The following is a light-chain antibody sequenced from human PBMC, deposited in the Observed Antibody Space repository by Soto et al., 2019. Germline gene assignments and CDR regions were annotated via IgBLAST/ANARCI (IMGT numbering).Light chain of an antibody. J-gene: IGKJ1*01. CDR2: DAS. CDR1: QSISSW. V-gene: IGKV1-5*01. Sequence: IPISQSASPLTATAGDRVTFPCRASQSISSWLAWYQHKPGKAPKLLIYDASNLDSGVPSRFSGSGSGTEFTLTISSLQPDDFATYYCQQYNSYSWTSAQGAKVDIK. CDR3: QQYNSYSWT.